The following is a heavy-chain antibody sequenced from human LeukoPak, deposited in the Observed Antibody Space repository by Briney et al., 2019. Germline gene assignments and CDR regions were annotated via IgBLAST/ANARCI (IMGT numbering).Heavy chain of an antibody. J-gene: IGHJ5*02. CDR1: GGTFSIYA. V-gene: IGHV1-69*13. CDR2: IIPIFGTA. CDR3: ARDLMDGDYWRRFDP. D-gene: IGHD4-17*01. Sequence: GASVKVSCKASGGTFSIYAISWVRQAPGQGLEWMGGIIPIFGTANYAQKFQGRVTITADESTSTAYMELSSLRSEDTAVYYCARDLMDGDYWRRFDPWGQGTLVTVSS.